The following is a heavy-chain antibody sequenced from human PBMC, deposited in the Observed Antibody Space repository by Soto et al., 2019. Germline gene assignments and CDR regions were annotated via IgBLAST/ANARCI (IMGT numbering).Heavy chain of an antibody. V-gene: IGHV3-53*04. D-gene: IGHD6-19*01. Sequence: EVQLVESGGGLVQPGGSLRLSCAASGFTVSSNYMSWVRQAPGKGLEWVSVIYSGGSTYYADSVKGRFTISRHNSKNTLYLQMNSLRAEHTAVYYCARDLYSSGWEYFQHWGQGTLVTVSS. J-gene: IGHJ1*01. CDR2: IYSGGST. CDR3: ARDLYSSGWEYFQH. CDR1: GFTVSSNY.